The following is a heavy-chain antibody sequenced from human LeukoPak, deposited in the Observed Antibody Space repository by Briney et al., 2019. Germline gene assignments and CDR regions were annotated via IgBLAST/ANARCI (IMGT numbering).Heavy chain of an antibody. CDR2: IYYSGST. CDR3: AAMVRGVIISYFDY. D-gene: IGHD3-10*01. V-gene: IGHV4-31*03. CDR1: GGSISSGGYY. J-gene: IGHJ4*02. Sequence: PSETLSLTCTVSGGSISSGGYYWSWIRQHPGKGLEWIGYIYYSGSTYYNPSLKSRDTISVDTPKNQFSLKLSSVTAADTAVYYCAAMVRGVIISYFDYWGQGTLVTVSS.